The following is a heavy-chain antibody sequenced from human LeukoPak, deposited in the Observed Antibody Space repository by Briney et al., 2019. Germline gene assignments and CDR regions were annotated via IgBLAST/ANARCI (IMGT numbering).Heavy chain of an antibody. CDR1: GFTFSSYA. Sequence: GGSLRLSCAASGFTFSSYAMSWVRQAPGKGLEWVSAISGSGGSTYYADSVKGRFTISRDNSKNSLYLQVNSLSAEDTAVYYCARWSPQSYGKYYLDSWGQGTLVTVSS. J-gene: IGHJ4*02. V-gene: IGHV3-23*01. CDR2: ISGSGGST. D-gene: IGHD1-26*01. CDR3: ARWSPQSYGKYYLDS.